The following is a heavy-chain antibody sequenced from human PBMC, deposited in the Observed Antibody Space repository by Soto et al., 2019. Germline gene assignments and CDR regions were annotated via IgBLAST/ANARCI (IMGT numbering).Heavy chain of an antibody. J-gene: IGHJ3*02. CDR3: ARDYSSGWYDAFDI. D-gene: IGHD6-19*01. CDR1: GFTFSSYS. CDR2: ISSSSSYI. V-gene: IGHV3-21*01. Sequence: GGSLRLSCAASGFTFSSYSMNWVRQAPGKGLEWVSSISSSSSYIYYADSVKGRFTISRDNAKNSLYLQMNGLRAEDTAVYYCARDYSSGWYDAFDIWGQGTMVTVSS.